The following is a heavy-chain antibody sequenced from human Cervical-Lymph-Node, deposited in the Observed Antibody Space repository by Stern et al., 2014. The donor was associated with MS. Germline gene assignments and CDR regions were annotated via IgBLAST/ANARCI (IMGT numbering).Heavy chain of an antibody. V-gene: IGHV3-30*01. Sequence: QVQLEESGGGVVQPGRSLRLSCAASGFGFSSYAMHWVRQAPGKGLEWVAVISYDGSNEYYADSVKGRFTISRDNSKNTMYLQMNSLRVEDTAVYFCARGLQEGGTYFQHWGQGTLVTVSS. J-gene: IGHJ1*01. D-gene: IGHD1-1*01. CDR2: ISYDGSNE. CDR3: ARGLQEGGTYFQH. CDR1: GFGFSSYA.